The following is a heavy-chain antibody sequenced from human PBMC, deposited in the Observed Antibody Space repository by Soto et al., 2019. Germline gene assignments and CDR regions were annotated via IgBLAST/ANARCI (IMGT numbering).Heavy chain of an antibody. CDR1: GGTFSSYA. J-gene: IGHJ6*02. CDR2: IIPIFGTA. Sequence: RASVKVSCKASGGTFSSYAISWVRQAPGQGLEWMGGIIPIFGTANYAQKFQGRVTITADESTSTAYMELSSLRSEDTAVYYCAKAGVVAPTYYYGMDVWGQGTTVTVS. D-gene: IGHD3-3*01. V-gene: IGHV1-69*13. CDR3: AKAGVVAPTYYYGMDV.